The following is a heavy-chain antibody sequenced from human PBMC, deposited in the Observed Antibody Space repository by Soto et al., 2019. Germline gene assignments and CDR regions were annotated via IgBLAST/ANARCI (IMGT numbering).Heavy chain of an antibody. J-gene: IGHJ4*02. CDR2: IWYDGSNK. CDR3: ARDPESAAIGHFDY. D-gene: IGHD2-2*01. Sequence: PGGSLRLSCAASGFTFSSYGMQWVRQAPGKGLEWVAVIWYDGSNKYYADSVKGRFTISRDNSKNTLYLQMNSLRAEDTAVYYCARDPESAAIGHFDYWGQGTLVTVS. CDR1: GFTFSSYG. V-gene: IGHV3-33*01.